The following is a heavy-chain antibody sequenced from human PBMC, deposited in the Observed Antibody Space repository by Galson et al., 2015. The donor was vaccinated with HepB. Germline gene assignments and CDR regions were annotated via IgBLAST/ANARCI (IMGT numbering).Heavy chain of an antibody. V-gene: IGHV1-3*04. CDR2: INTGNGDT. J-gene: IGHJ3*02. CDR1: GYTFTNFA. Sequence: SVKVSCKASGYTFTNFALHWVRQAPGQRLEWLGWINTGNGDTKYSEKLPGRVTITSDTSATTAFLELRSLRYEDTAVYFCAREFNRVTYYDFWSGKWEAFDIWGQGTMVTVSS. D-gene: IGHD3-3*01. CDR3: AREFNRVTYYDFWSGKWEAFDI.